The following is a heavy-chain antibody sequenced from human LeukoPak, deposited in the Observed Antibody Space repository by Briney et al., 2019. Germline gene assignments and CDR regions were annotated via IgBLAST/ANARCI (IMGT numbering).Heavy chain of an antibody. Sequence: ASVKVSCKASGYTFTSYAMHWVRQAPGQRLEWMGWINAGNGNTKYSQKFQGRVTITRDTSASTAYMELSSLRSEDTAVYYCARFIVVVVAANYYYYGMDVWGQGTTVTVSS. CDR3: ARFIVVVVAANYYYYGMDV. D-gene: IGHD2-15*01. V-gene: IGHV1-3*01. CDR2: INAGNGNT. CDR1: GYTFTSYA. J-gene: IGHJ6*02.